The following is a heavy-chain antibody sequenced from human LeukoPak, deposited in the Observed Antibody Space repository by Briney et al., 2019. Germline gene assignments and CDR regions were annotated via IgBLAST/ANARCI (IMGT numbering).Heavy chain of an antibody. CDR2: IYTSGST. Sequence: PSETLSLTCTVSGRSISGYYWSWIRQPPGKGLEWIGNIYTSGSTNYNPSLKSRVTISVDTSKNQFSLKLSSVTAADTAVYYCARHPLVPAPMDVWGKGTTVTVSS. CDR1: GRSISGYY. D-gene: IGHD2-2*01. V-gene: IGHV4-4*09. J-gene: IGHJ6*03. CDR3: ARHPLVPAPMDV.